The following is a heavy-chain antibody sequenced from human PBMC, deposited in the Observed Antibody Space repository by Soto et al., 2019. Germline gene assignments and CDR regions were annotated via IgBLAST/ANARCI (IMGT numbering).Heavy chain of an antibody. CDR3: ARDGGGGFDP. J-gene: IGHJ5*02. CDR2: FHDSGST. D-gene: IGHD3-16*01. Sequence: SETLSLTCTVSGVSISSGDYYWSWIRQPPGKGLEWIGYFHDSGSTHYNPSLKSRVSISVDTSKKHFSLRLSSVTAADTAVYYCARDGGGGFDPWGQGTLVTVSS. V-gene: IGHV4-30-4*01. CDR1: GVSISSGDYY.